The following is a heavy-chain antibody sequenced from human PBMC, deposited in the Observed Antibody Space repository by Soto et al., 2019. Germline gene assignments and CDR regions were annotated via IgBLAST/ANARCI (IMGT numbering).Heavy chain of an antibody. CDR1: GGSVSSGDYF. J-gene: IGHJ6*02. CDR3: PRSPNYYYYGFDA. CDR2: IYYSGST. D-gene: IGHD3-10*01. V-gene: IGHV4-61*08. Sequence: PSETLSLTCTVSGGSVSSGDYFWSWLRQSPGKRLEWIAYIYYSGSTNYNPSLKSRATISVDTSKIQVSLTLTSMTAANAARYYWPRSPNYYYYGFDAWRQGTAVAVSS.